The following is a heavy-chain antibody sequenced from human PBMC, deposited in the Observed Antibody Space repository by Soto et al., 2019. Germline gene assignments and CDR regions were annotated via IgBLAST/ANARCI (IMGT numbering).Heavy chain of an antibody. J-gene: IGHJ6*02. D-gene: IGHD2-15*01. CDR1: GYSFTSYW. V-gene: IGHV5-51*01. CDR2: IYPGDSDT. CDR3: ARHVDGYCSGGSCYPVGMDV. Sequence: GESLKISCKGSGYSFTSYWIGWVRQMPGKGLEWMGIIYPGDSDTRYSPSFQGQVTISADKSISTAYLQWSSPKASDTAMYYCARHVDGYCSGGSCYPVGMDVWGQGTTVTVSS.